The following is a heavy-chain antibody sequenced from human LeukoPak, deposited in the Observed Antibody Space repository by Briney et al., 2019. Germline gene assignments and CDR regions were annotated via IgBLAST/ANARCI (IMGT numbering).Heavy chain of an antibody. V-gene: IGHV1-69*13. CDR1: GGTFSSYA. Sequence: ASVKVSCKASGGTFSSYAISWVRQAPGQGLEWMGGIIPIFGTANYAQKFQGRVTITADESTSTAYMELRSLRSDDTAVYYCAREGATTVTPDYWGQGTLVTVSS. J-gene: IGHJ4*02. CDR2: IIPIFGTA. CDR3: AREGATTVTPDY. D-gene: IGHD4-17*01.